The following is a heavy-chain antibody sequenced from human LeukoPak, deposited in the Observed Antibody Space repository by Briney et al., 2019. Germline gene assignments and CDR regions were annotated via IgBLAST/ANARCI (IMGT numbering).Heavy chain of an antibody. CDR2: ISSSSSYI. CDR3: AREHEAYCSGGSCYSVGAFDI. V-gene: IGHV3-21*01. D-gene: IGHD2-15*01. J-gene: IGHJ3*02. Sequence: GGSPRLSCAASGFTFSSYSMNWVRQAPGKGLEWVSSISSSSSYIYYADSVKGRFTISRDNAKNSLYLQMNSLRAEDTAVYYCAREHEAYCSGGSCYSVGAFDIWGQGTMVTVSS. CDR1: GFTFSSYS.